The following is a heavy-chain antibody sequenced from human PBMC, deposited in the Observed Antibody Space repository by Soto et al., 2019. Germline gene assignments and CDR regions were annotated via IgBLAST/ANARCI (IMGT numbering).Heavy chain of an antibody. D-gene: IGHD5-12*01. CDR2: ISNDGNTR. CDR1: GFTFTNYA. V-gene: IGHV3-30*04. Sequence: QVQLVESGGGVGQPGRSLRLSCAASGFTFTNYAMHWVRQAPGKGLEWVAVISNDGNTRYYAESVKGRFSISRDNLNNTLYVQVNTLKNEDTAVHYCAASRTSASGSPIAYWGQGTLVTVSS. CDR3: AASRTSASGSPIAY. J-gene: IGHJ4*02.